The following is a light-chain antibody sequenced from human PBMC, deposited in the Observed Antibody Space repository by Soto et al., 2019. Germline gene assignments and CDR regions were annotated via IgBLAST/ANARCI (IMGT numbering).Light chain of an antibody. J-gene: IGKJ2*01. CDR2: DAS. CDR3: QQYNNWPPKHT. CDR1: QSISNN. V-gene: IGKV3-15*01. Sequence: EIVMTQSPATLSASPGERVTLSCRASQSISNNLAWYQHKPGRAPRVLIYDASTRATGIPVRFSGSGSGTEFSLTISSLQSDDFAVYYCQQYNNWPPKHTFGQGTKLEIK.